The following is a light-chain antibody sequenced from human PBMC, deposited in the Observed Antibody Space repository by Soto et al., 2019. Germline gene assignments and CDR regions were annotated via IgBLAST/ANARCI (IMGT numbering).Light chain of an antibody. CDR3: QQYSRSPPQVI. Sequence: EIVLTQSPGTLSLSPGERATLSCRASQIVDSLYLTWYQQKPGQAPRLLIYGASSRATGIPDRFSGSGSGTDCTLTISRLEPEDFAVYYWQQYSRSPPQVIFGGGTKVEIK. V-gene: IGKV3-20*01. CDR1: QIVDSLY. CDR2: GAS. J-gene: IGKJ4*01.